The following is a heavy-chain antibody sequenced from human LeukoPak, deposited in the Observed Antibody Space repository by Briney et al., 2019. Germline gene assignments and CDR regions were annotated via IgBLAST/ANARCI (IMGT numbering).Heavy chain of an antibody. CDR3: ARTLVPGVRGAFDI. V-gene: IGHV4-4*07. D-gene: IGHD2-2*01. J-gene: IGHJ3*02. Sequence: ASETLSHTCTVSGVSMNGYYWSWIRQTAGKGLEWIGRVYSSGNTNYAPSLQSRVTMSIDTSNNHFSLRLNFVTAADTAIYYCARTLVPGVRGAFDIWGRGTMVTVSS. CDR2: VYSSGNT. CDR1: GVSMNGYY.